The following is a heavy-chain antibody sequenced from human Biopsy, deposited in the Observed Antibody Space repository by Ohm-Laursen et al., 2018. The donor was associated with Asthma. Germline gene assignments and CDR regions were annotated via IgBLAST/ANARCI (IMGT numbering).Heavy chain of an antibody. D-gene: IGHD4-17*01. V-gene: IGHV1-69*13. CDR1: GGILSSFG. J-gene: IGHJ6*02. CDR3: ARGGYYGDRRHHNGLDV. Sequence: SVKVSCKAHGGILSSFGIKWVRKAPGQGLEWMGGIIPIFGTANYAQKFQGRVTITADESTSTAYMELSSLRKEDTAVYYCARGGYYGDRRHHNGLDVWGQGTTVTVSS. CDR2: IIPIFGTA.